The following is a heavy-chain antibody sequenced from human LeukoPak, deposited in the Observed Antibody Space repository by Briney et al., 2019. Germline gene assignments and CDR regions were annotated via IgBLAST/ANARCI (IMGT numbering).Heavy chain of an antibody. J-gene: IGHJ5*02. CDR3: ARTGCSGGSCYSGFDP. D-gene: IGHD2-15*01. Sequence: SETLSLTCTVSGGSISSYYWSWIRRPPGKGLEWIGHIYYSGSTNYNPSLKSRVTISVDTSKNQFSLKLSSVTAADTAVYYCARTGCSGGSCYSGFDPWGQGTLVTVSS. CDR2: IYYSGST. V-gene: IGHV4-59*01. CDR1: GGSISSYY.